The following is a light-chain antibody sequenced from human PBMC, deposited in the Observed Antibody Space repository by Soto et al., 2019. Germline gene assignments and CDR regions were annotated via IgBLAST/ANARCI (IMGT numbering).Light chain of an antibody. CDR1: ALPKQY. Sequence: SSELTQPPSVSGSPGQTARITCSVDALPKQYAYWYQQKPGQAPVLVIYKDSERPSGIPERFSGASSGTTVTLTISGVQAEDEADYYCQSADSSGTYYVFGTGTKLTVL. CDR2: KDS. CDR3: QSADSSGTYYV. V-gene: IGLV3-25*03. J-gene: IGLJ1*01.